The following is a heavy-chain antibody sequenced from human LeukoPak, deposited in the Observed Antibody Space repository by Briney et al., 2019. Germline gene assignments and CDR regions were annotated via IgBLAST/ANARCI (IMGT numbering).Heavy chain of an antibody. D-gene: IGHD6-6*01. CDR1: GFTFSSYA. CDR2: TSYDGSNK. V-gene: IGHV3-30*14. Sequence: GVSVRLSCAASGFTFSSYAMHWVRQARGKGLEWVAVTSYDGSNKYYADSVKGRFTISRDNSKNTLYLQMNSLRAEDTAVYYCARALFIAARFDYWGQGTLVTVSS. J-gene: IGHJ4*02. CDR3: ARALFIAARFDY.